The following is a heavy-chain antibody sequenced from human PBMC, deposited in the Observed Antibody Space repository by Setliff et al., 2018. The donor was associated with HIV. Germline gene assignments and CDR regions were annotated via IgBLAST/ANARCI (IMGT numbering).Heavy chain of an antibody. V-gene: IGHV3-21*01. J-gene: IGHJ4*02. CDR1: GFIFSNYR. CDR2: ISSSSTYT. CDR3: ARLMYSSDPGSFDY. D-gene: IGHD6-19*01. Sequence: GGSLRLSCAASGFIFSNYRMNWVRQAPGKGLEWVSSISSSSTYTFYADSVKGRFTISRDNAKNSLYLQMNSLRAEDTAVYYCARLMYSSDPGSFDYWGQGTLVTVSS.